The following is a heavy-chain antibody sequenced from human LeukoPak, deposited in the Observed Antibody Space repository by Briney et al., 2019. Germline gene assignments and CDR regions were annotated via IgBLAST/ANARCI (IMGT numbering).Heavy chain of an antibody. D-gene: IGHD6-19*01. V-gene: IGHV3-21*01. J-gene: IGHJ4*02. CDR2: ISSSSSYI. CDR3: ARGYSSGWYPPDY. CDR1: GFTFSSYS. Sequence: PGGSLRLSCAASGFTFSSYSMNWVRQAPGKGLGWVSSISSSSSYIYYADSVKGRFTISRDNAKNSLYLQMNSLRAEDTAVYYCARGYSSGWYPPDYWGQGTLVTVSS.